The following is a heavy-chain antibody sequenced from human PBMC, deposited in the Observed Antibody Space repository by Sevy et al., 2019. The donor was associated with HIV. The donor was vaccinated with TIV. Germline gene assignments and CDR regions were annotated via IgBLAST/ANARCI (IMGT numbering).Heavy chain of an antibody. CDR1: GFTFSSYW. Sequence: GGSLRLSCAASGFTFSSYWMSWVRQAPGKGLEWVANIKQDGSEKYYVDSVKGRFTISRDNAKNSLYLQMNSLRAEDTAVYYCVRDYITMVRGVKEDVWGQGTTVTVSS. CDR3: VRDYITMVRGVKEDV. D-gene: IGHD3-10*01. V-gene: IGHV3-7*01. CDR2: IKQDGSEK. J-gene: IGHJ6*02.